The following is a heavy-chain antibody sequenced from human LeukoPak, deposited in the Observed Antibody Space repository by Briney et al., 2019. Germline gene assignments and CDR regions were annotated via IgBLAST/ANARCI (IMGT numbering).Heavy chain of an antibody. CDR1: GYTFTGYY. CDR3: ARGARDIVVVVAATTIYYYYYMDV. J-gene: IGHJ6*03. Sequence: ASVKVSCKASGYTFTGYYMHWVRQAPGQGLEWMGWINPNSGGTNYAQKFQGGVTMTRDTSISTAYMELSRLRSDDTAVYYCARGARDIVVVVAATTIYYYYYMDVWGKGTTVTVSS. V-gene: IGHV1-2*02. CDR2: INPNSGGT. D-gene: IGHD2-15*01.